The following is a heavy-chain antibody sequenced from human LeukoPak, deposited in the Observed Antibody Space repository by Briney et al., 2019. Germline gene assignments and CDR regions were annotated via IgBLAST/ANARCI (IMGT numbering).Heavy chain of an antibody. V-gene: IGHV3-23*01. D-gene: IGHD5-12*01. Sequence: GGSLRLSCAASGFTFSSYSMNWVRQAPGKGLEWVSAISGSASSTYYSGSVKGRFTISRDNSNNTMYLQMNSLRVEDTAVYYCAKDWGGYSDSSYHYYGLDVWGQGTTVTVSS. CDR1: GFTFSSYS. CDR3: AKDWGGYSDSSYHYYGLDV. CDR2: ISGSASST. J-gene: IGHJ6*02.